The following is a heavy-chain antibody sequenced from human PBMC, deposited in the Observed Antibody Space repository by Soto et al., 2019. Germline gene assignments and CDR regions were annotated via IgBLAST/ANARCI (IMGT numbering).Heavy chain of an antibody. Sequence: SETLSLTCAVSGGSIRSYYWTWIRQPPGKGLEWIGDIHFSGSTNYNPSLKSRVTISVDTSENQFSLKLSSVTAADTAVYYCARLKYSNWMGAAPGGQGTLVPVSS. CDR3: ARLKYSNWMGAAP. V-gene: IGHV4-59*01. J-gene: IGHJ5*02. D-gene: IGHD4-4*01. CDR2: IHFSGST. CDR1: GGSIRSYY.